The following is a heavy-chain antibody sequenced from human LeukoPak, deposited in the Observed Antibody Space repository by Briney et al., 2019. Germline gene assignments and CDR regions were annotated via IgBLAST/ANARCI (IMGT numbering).Heavy chain of an antibody. D-gene: IGHD3-22*01. CDR2: IISSSSTI. J-gene: IGHJ4*02. V-gene: IGHV3-48*02. CDR3: ARAGRYYDSSGFLFGY. CDR1: GFSFSSYS. Sequence: GGSLRLSCAVSGFSFSSYSMNWVRQAPGKGLEWVSYIISSSSTIYYADSVKGRFTISRDNAKNSLYLQMNSLRDEDTAVYYCARAGRYYDSSGFLFGYWGQGTLVTVSS.